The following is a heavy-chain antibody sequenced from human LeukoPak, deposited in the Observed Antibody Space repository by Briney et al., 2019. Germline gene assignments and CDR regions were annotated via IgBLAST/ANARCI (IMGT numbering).Heavy chain of an antibody. V-gene: IGHV3-30*02. Sequence: PGGSLRLSCAASGFTFSSYGMHWVRQAPGKGLEWVAFIRYDGSNKYYADSVKGRFTISRDDAKNSLYLQMNSLRAEDTAVYYCAKDPFPSCAFDVWGQGTMVIVSS. CDR1: GFTFSSYG. CDR2: IRYDGSNK. CDR3: AKDPFPSCAFDV. D-gene: IGHD2/OR15-2a*01. J-gene: IGHJ3*01.